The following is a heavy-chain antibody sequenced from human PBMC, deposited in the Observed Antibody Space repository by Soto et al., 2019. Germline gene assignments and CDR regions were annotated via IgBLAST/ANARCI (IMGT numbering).Heavy chain of an antibody. V-gene: IGHV3-23*01. CDR1: GLTFSYFA. CDR2: ISGSGGIT. J-gene: IGHJ6*02. D-gene: IGHD3-10*01. CDR3: ALVGSSGSGRPYYYGMEV. Sequence: EVQLLESGGGLVQPGGSLRLSCAVSGLTFSYFAMSWVRQAPGKGLEWVSAISGSGGITYYADSVKGRFTISRDNSKITLFLQMNSLRAEDTAVYYCALVGSSGSGRPYYYGMEVWGQGTKVTVSS.